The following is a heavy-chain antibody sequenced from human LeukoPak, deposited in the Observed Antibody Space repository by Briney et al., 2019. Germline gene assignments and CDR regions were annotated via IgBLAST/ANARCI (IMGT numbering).Heavy chain of an antibody. D-gene: IGHD3-10*01. CDR2: ISGSGGST. V-gene: IGHV3-23*01. CDR1: GFTFSNAW. Sequence: GGSLRLSCAASGFTFSNAWMSWVRQAAGKGLEWVSAISGSGGSTYYADSVKGRFTISRDNSNNTLYLQMNSLRAEDTAVYYCAKHLYGSGSYYVDYWGQGTLVTVSS. J-gene: IGHJ4*02. CDR3: AKHLYGSGSYYVDY.